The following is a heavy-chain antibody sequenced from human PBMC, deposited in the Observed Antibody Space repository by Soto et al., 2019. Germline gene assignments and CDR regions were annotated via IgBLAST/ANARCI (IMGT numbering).Heavy chain of an antibody. J-gene: IGHJ4*02. CDR3: AMLRPLGVLPAALDY. Sequence: GGSRRLSCAASGVTFSRYAMSWVRQAPGKGLEWVSAISGSDGSTYYADSVKGRFTISRDNSKNALCLQMNSLRAEDTAVYYCAMLRPLGVLPAALDYWGQGTLVTGSS. D-gene: IGHD2-2*01. V-gene: IGHV3-23*01. CDR1: GVTFSRYA. CDR2: ISGSDGST.